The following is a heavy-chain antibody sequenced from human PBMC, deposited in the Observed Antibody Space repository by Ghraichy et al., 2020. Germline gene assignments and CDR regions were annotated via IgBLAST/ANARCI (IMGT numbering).Heavy chain of an antibody. CDR3: ARGRTGQLLSLISLAYYYYYYRDV. V-gene: IGHV4-34*01. Sequence: SETLSLTCAVYGGSFSGYYWSWIRQPPGKRLEWIGEINHSGSTNYNPSLKSRVTISVDTSKNQFSLKLSSVTAADTAVYYCARGRTGQLLSLISLAYYYYYYRDVWGKGTTVTVSS. CDR1: GGSFSGYY. CDR2: INHSGST. J-gene: IGHJ6*03. D-gene: IGHD2-2*01.